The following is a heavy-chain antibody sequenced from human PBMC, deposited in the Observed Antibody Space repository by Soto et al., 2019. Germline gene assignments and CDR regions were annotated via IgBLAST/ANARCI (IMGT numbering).Heavy chain of an antibody. V-gene: IGHV3-23*01. J-gene: IGHJ3*01. CDR2: ISDSGGST. Sequence: GGSLRLSCAASGFTFSSYAMSWVRQAPGKGLEWVSGISDSGGSTYYADSVKGRFTISRDNSKNTLSLQMSSLTADDTAIYYCVREGRGSFDFWGRGTMVTVSS. D-gene: IGHD5-12*01. CDR3: VREGRGSFDF. CDR1: GFTFSSYA.